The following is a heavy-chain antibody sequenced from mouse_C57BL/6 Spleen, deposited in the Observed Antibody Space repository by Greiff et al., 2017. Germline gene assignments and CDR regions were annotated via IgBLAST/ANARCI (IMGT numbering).Heavy chain of an antibody. CDR1: GYTFTDYY. V-gene: IGHV1-26*01. CDR2: INPNNGGT. CDR3: ARWGTVVAQTMDY. D-gene: IGHD1-1*01. J-gene: IGHJ4*01. Sequence: EVQLQQSGPELVKPGASVKISCKASGYTFTDYYMNWVKQSHGKSLEWIGDINPNNGGTSYNQKFKGKATLTVDKSSSTAYMELRSLTSEDSAVYYCARWGTVVAQTMDYWGQGTSVTVSS.